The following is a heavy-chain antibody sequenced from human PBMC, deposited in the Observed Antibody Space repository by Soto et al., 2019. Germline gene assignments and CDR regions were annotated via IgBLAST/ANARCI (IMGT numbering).Heavy chain of an antibody. CDR3: ARDPKWEWELNNWFGP. Sequence: WASVKVSCKASGYTFTSYGISWVRQAPGQGLEWMGWISAYNGNTNYAQKLQGRVTMTTDTSTSTAYMELRSLRSDDTAVYYCARDPKWEWELNNWFGPWGQGTLVTVSS. J-gene: IGHJ5*02. CDR2: ISAYNGNT. V-gene: IGHV1-18*01. D-gene: IGHD1-26*01. CDR1: GYTFTSYG.